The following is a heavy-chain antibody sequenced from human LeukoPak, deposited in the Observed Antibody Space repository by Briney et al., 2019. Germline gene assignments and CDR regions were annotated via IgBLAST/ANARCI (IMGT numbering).Heavy chain of an antibody. CDR2: SYYTGVT. CDR1: GGPISDYY. V-gene: IGHV4-59*01. CDR3: ARLHLDYLDY. Sequence: NASETLSLTCTVSGGPISDYYWSWIRQPPGKGLEWIGYSYYTGVTNYNPSLKSRVSISVDTSKKQFSLNLTSVTTADTAVYYCARLHLDYLDYWGQGAVVTVSS. J-gene: IGHJ4*02.